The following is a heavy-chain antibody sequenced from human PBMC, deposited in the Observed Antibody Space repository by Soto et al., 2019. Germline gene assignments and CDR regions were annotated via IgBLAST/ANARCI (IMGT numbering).Heavy chain of an antibody. CDR1: GYSFTNYG. V-gene: IGHV1-18*01. D-gene: IGHD6-19*01. CDR2: ISAYNGNT. Sequence: QDQLVQSGVEVKKPGASVKVSCKASGYSFTNYGITWVRQAPGQGFEWMGWISAYNGNTKYAQKLQGRVTMTTDASTNTAYLELRSLTSDDTAVYYCARDRGVAPPVAGNTHYYYYMDVWGKVTTVTVSS. CDR3: ARDRGVAPPVAGNTHYYYYMDV. J-gene: IGHJ6*03.